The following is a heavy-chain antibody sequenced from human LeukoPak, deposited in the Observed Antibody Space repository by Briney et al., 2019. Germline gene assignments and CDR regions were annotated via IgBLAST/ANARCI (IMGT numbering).Heavy chain of an antibody. D-gene: IGHD3-10*01. CDR2: IYYSGST. V-gene: IGHV4-59*12. J-gene: IGHJ3*02. Sequence: ASQTLSLTCTVSGGSISSYYWSWIRQPPGKGLEWIGYIYYSGSTNYNPSLKSRVTMSVDTSKNQFSLKLSSVTAADTAVYYCARDSYYYGSGSYIPDAFDIWGQGTMVTVSS. CDR3: ARDSYYYGSGSYIPDAFDI. CDR1: GGSISSYY.